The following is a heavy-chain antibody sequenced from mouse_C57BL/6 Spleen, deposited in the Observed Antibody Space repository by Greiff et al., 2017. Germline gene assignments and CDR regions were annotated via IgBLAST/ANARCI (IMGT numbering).Heavy chain of an antibody. CDR2: INPSSGYP. Sequence: VKVVAPGAELAKPGASVKLSCKASGYTFTSYWMHWVKQRPGQGLEWIGYINPSSGYPKYNQKFKDKATLPADKSSSTAYMQLSSRTDEDSAVYYCARSHYYGSSPYWYFDVWGTGTTVTVSS. J-gene: IGHJ1*03. V-gene: IGHV1-7*01. D-gene: IGHD1-1*01. CDR3: ARSHYYGSSPYWYFDV. CDR1: GYTFTSYW.